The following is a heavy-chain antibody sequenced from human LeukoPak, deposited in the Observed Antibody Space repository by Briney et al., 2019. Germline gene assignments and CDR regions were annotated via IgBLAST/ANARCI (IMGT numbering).Heavy chain of an antibody. CDR2: IYTSGST. V-gene: IGHV4-4*07. J-gene: IGHJ1*01. CDR3: ARTYYYDSSGYYFQH. CDR1: GGSISSYY. Sequence: SETLSLTCTVSGGSISSYYWSWIRQPAGKGLEWIGRIYTSGSTNYNPSLKSRVTMSVDTSKNQFSLKLSSVTAADTAVYYCARTYYYDSSGYYFQHWGQGTLVTVSS. D-gene: IGHD3-22*01.